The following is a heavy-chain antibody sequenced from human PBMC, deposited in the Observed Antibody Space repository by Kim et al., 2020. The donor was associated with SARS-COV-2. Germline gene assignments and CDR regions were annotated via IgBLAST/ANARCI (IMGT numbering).Heavy chain of an antibody. J-gene: IGHJ3*01. Sequence: GGSLRLSCAASGFTFSNSPMHWVRQAPGKGLEWVGRIRSKVYYYATSYAASVRGRFTSSRDDTESTAQLQMNSPKNEDTDVYYCTSNAGTALAFWDAFDV. V-gene: IGHV3-73*01. CDR3: TSNAGTALAFWDAFDV. CDR2: IRSKVYYYAT. CDR1: GFTFSNSP. D-gene: IGHD3-3*02.